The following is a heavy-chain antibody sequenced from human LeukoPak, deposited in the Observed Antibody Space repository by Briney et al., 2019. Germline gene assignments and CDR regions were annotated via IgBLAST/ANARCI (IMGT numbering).Heavy chain of an antibody. CDR3: ARGPQSTPGYGYNYYYYDFVDV. CDR1: GYTFTSYD. J-gene: IGHJ6*03. V-gene: IGHV1-8*01. Sequence: ASVKVSCKASGYTFTSYDINWVRQATGQGLEWMGWMNPNSGNTGYAQKFQGRVTMTRNTSISTAYMELSSLRSEDTAVYYCARGPQSTPGYGYNYYYYDFVDVPGKGTT. CDR2: MNPNSGNT. D-gene: IGHD2-15*01.